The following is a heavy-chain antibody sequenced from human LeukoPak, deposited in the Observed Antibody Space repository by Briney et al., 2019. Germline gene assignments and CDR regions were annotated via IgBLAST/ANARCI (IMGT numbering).Heavy chain of an antibody. Sequence: ASVKVSCKASGYTFTSYAVHWVRQAPGQRLEWMGWSNAGNGNTKYSQEFQGRVTITRDESTSTAYMELSSLRSEDTAVYYCARAAGKGYYDSSGYPYWGQGTLVTVSS. J-gene: IGHJ4*02. V-gene: IGHV1-3*02. CDR3: ARAAGKGYYDSSGYPY. CDR1: GYTFTSYA. D-gene: IGHD3-22*01. CDR2: SNAGNGNT.